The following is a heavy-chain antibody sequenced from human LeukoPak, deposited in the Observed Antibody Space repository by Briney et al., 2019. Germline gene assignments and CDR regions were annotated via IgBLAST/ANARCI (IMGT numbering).Heavy chain of an antibody. CDR2: IIPIFGTA. V-gene: IGHV1-69*06. Sequence: SVKVSCKSSGGTFSSYAISWVRQGPGQGLEWMGGIIPIFGTANYAQKFQGRVTITADKSTSTAYMELSSLRSEDTAVYYCARTPVDYYGSGTGIDYWGQGTLVTVSS. CDR1: GGTFSSYA. D-gene: IGHD3-10*01. J-gene: IGHJ4*02. CDR3: ARTPVDYYGSGTGIDY.